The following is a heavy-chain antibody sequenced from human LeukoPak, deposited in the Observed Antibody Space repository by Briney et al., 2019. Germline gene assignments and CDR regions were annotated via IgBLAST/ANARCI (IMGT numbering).Heavy chain of an antibody. V-gene: IGHV3-73*01. CDR2: IDRKVKGYAT. CDR3: TKDSGTYNWLGP. Sequence: GSLKLSCAGSGFIFGDSAIHWVRQDSGKGLEWVGLIDRKVKGYATAFAASVKGRFTISRDDSQNTAFLHMDTLKTEDTALYYCTKDSGTYNWLGPWGQGTLVTVSS. CDR1: GFIFGDSA. D-gene: IGHD1-26*01. J-gene: IGHJ5*02.